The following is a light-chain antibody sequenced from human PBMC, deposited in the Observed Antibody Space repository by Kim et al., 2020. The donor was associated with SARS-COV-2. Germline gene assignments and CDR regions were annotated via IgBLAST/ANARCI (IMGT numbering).Light chain of an antibody. V-gene: IGLV6-57*01. CDR1: SGNIASNY. CDR3: QSYDATNLV. J-gene: IGLJ3*02. Sequence: NFMLTQPHSVSDSPGKTVTISCTRSSGNIASNYVQWYQQRPGSSPTIVIYEDNQRPSGVPDRFSGSIDSSANSASLTISGLKTEDEADYYCQSYDATNLVFGGGTQLTVL. CDR2: EDN.